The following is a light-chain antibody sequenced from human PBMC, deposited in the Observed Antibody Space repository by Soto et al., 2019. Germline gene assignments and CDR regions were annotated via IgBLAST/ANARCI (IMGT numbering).Light chain of an antibody. CDR3: QQRSYWLS. CDR1: QSVSNY. CDR2: EAS. Sequence: EIVLTQSPATLSLSPVERATLSCRASQSVSNYLAWYQQKPGQAPRLLIYEASNRASGIPARFSGSGSGTGFTPTISSLEPEDFAVYYCQQRSYWLSFGGGTKVEIK. J-gene: IGKJ4*01. V-gene: IGKV3-11*01.